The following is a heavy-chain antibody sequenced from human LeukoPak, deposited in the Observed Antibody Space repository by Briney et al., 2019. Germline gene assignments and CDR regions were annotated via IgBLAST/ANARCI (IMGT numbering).Heavy chain of an antibody. Sequence: SETLSLTCTVSGGSISSYYWSWIRQPPGKGLEWIGYIYYSGSTNYNPSLKSRVTISVDTSKNQFSLKLSPVTAADTAVYYCARRQEAAAGLYYYYYGMDVWGQGTTVTVSS. CDR1: GGSISSYY. CDR3: ARRQEAAAGLYYYYYGMDV. CDR2: IYYSGST. D-gene: IGHD6-13*01. V-gene: IGHV4-59*08. J-gene: IGHJ6*02.